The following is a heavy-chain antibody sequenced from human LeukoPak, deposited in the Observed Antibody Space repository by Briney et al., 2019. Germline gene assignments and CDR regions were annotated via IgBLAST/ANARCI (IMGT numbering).Heavy chain of an antibody. V-gene: IGHV4-39*07. D-gene: IGHD5-18*01. CDR3: ASWAAGYGYDY. J-gene: IGHJ4*02. CDR1: GGSISSTSYY. Sequence: SETLSLTCTVSGGSISSTSYYWGWIRQPPGKGLEWIGNIYYSGSTYYNPSLKSRVNMSVDTSKNQFSLKLSSVTAADTAVYYCASWAAGYGYDYWGQGTLVTVSS. CDR2: IYYSGST.